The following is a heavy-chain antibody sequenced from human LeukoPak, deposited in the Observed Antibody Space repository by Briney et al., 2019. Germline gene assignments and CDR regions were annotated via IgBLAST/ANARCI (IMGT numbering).Heavy chain of an antibody. CDR3: ARESSPITIFGVVILFDY. Sequence: PSETLSLTCTVSGGSISSGSYYWSWIRQPAGKGLEWIGRIYTSGSTNYNPSLKSRVTISVDTSKNQFSLKLSSVTAADTAVYYCARESSPITIFGVVILFDYWGQGTLVTVSS. D-gene: IGHD3-3*01. V-gene: IGHV4-61*02. J-gene: IGHJ4*02. CDR1: GGSISSGSYY. CDR2: IYTSGST.